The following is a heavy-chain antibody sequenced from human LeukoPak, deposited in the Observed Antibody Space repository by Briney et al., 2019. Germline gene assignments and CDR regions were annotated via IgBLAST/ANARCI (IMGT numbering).Heavy chain of an antibody. J-gene: IGHJ4*02. CDR3: AKGRPHYYDSSGYYYFDY. Sequence: GGSLRLSCAASGFTFSSYAMSWVRQAPGKGLEWVSAISGSCGSTYYADSVKGRFTISRDNSKNTLYLQMNSLRAEDTAVYYCAKGRPHYYDSSGYYYFDYWGQGTLVTVSS. D-gene: IGHD3-22*01. V-gene: IGHV3-23*01. CDR2: ISGSCGST. CDR1: GFTFSSYA.